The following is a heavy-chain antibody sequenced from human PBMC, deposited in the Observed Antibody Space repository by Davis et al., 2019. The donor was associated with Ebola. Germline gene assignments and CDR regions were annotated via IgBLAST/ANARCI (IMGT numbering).Heavy chain of an antibody. J-gene: IGHJ4*02. V-gene: IGHV3-23*01. D-gene: IGHD3-3*01. CDR2: ITGSGGTT. CDR3: VKEAVRGFGVVTFDS. Sequence: GESLKISCVASGFIFSNYAMSWVRQAPGKGLEWVSSITGSGGTTYYADSVKGRFTVSRDESKHTLYLQMNSLRADDTAEYFGVKEAVRGFGVVTFDSWGQGTVVTVSS. CDR1: GFIFSNYA.